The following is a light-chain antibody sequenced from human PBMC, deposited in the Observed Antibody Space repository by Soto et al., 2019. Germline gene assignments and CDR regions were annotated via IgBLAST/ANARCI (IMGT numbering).Light chain of an antibody. CDR2: DVS. CDR1: QSARTS. CDR3: QQYNNWPPT. V-gene: IGKV3-15*01. Sequence: ETVMTQSPATLSVSPGERATLSCRASQSARTSLGWYQQKPGQAPRLLIYDVSTRATGVPARFSGSGSGTEFTLTISSPQSEDFAVYYCQQYNNWPPTFGQGTRLEIK. J-gene: IGKJ5*01.